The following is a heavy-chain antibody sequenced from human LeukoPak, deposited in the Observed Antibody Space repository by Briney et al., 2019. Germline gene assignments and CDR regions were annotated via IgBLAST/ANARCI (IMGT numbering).Heavy chain of an antibody. CDR2: ISWNSGGI. CDR1: GFTFDDYA. J-gene: IGHJ4*02. CDR3: AKGGGYDLGYGGNFDY. V-gene: IGHV3-9*01. Sequence: GGSLRLSCAASGFTFDDYAMHWVRQAPGKGLEWVSGISWNSGGIGYADSVKGRFTISRDNAKNSLYLQMNSLRAEDTALYYCAKGGGYDLGYGGNFDYWGQGTLVTVSS. D-gene: IGHD5-12*01.